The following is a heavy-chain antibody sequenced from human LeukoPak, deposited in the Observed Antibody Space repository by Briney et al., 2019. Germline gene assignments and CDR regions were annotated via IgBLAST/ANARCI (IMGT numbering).Heavy chain of an antibody. CDR3: ARDNSVGDNAWWFDP. D-gene: IGHD1-26*01. CDR2: INPSGGST. Sequence: GASVKVSCKAYEYTFTSYYMHWVRQDPGQGLEWMGIINPSGGSTSYAQKLQGRVTMTRDMSTSTDYMELSSLRSEDTAIYYCARDNSVGDNAWWFDPWGQGTLVTVSS. V-gene: IGHV1-46*04. J-gene: IGHJ5*02. CDR1: EYTFTSYY.